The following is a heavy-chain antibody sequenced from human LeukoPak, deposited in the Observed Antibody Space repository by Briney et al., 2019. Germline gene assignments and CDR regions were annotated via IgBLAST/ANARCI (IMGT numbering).Heavy chain of an antibody. CDR2: VYKSGGT. CDR1: GGSISTYS. Sequence: SETLSLTCTVSGGSISTYSWNWIRQPPGQGLEWIGYVYKSGGTYNNPSLRSRAAISMDTSNSQFSLRLTSVTAADTAVYYCARDAGGTWFDPWGQGILVTVSS. CDR3: ARDAGGTWFDP. J-gene: IGHJ5*02. V-gene: IGHV4-59*01.